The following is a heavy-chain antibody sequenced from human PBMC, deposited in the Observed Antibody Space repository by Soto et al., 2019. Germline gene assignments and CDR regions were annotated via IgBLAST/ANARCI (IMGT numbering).Heavy chain of an antibody. CDR1: GYTFTGYY. CDR3: ARSTLTGYYNPFDY. D-gene: IGHD3-9*01. J-gene: IGHJ4*02. CDR2: INPNSGGA. Sequence: ASVKVSCKASGYTFTGYYMHWVRQAPGQGLEWMGWINPNSGGANYAQKFQGRVTMTRDTSISTAYMELSRLRSDDTALYYCARSTLTGYYNPFDYWGQGTLVTVSS. V-gene: IGHV1-2*02.